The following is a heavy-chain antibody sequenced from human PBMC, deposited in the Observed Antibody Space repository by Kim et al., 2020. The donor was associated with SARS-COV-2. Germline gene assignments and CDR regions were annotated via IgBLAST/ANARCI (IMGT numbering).Heavy chain of an antibody. V-gene: IGHV4-4*02. D-gene: IGHD1-26*01. CDR3: ARLNSDSGKYFWFDP. CDR2: IYHSGGT. J-gene: IGHJ5*02. CDR1: NGSISGNW. Sequence: SETLSLTCAVSNGSISGNWWTWVRQPPGKGLESIGEIYHSGGTTYNPSLRSRVTISVDKSKNHFFLNLSSVTAADTAVYYCARLNSDSGKYFWFDPWGQG.